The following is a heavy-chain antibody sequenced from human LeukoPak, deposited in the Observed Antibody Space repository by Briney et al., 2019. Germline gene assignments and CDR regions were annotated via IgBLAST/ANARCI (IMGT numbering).Heavy chain of an antibody. CDR3: ARGDYYDSSGCYDY. CDR2: INQDQNEI. J-gene: IGHJ4*02. D-gene: IGHD3-22*01. V-gene: IGHV3-7*01. CDR1: GFTFSSYW. Sequence: QAGGSLRLSCAASGFTFSSYWMTWVRQAPGKGLEWVASINQDQNEIHYVDSVRGRFTISRDNAKNSLYLQMNSLRAEDTAVYYCARGDYYDSSGCYDYWGQGTLVTVSS.